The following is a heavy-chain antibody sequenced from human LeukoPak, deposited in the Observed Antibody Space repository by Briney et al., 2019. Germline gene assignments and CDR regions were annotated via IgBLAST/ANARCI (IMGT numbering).Heavy chain of an antibody. D-gene: IGHD2-2*01. CDR1: GFTFSSYS. Sequence: GGSLRLSCAASGFTFSSYSMNWVRQAPGKGLEWVSSISSSSNYIYYADSVKGRFTISRDNAKNSLYLQMNSLRAEDTAVYYCARVKVVPAAFYYYGMDVWGQGTTVTVSS. CDR3: ARVKVVPAAFYYYGMDV. CDR2: ISSSSNYI. J-gene: IGHJ6*02. V-gene: IGHV3-21*01.